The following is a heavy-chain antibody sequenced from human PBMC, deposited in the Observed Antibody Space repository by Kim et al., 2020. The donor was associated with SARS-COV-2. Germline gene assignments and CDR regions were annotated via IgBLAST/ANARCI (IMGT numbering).Heavy chain of an antibody. D-gene: IGHD5-12*01. V-gene: IGHV1-69*04. CDR1: GGTFSSYA. Sequence: SVKVSCKSSGGTFSSYAISWVRQAPGQGLEWMGRIIPILGIANYAQKFQGRVTITADKSTSTAYMELSSLRSEDTAVYYCAREIRYSDFNYYYYYGMDVWGQGTTVTVSS. CDR2: IIPILGIA. J-gene: IGHJ6*02. CDR3: AREIRYSDFNYYYYYGMDV.